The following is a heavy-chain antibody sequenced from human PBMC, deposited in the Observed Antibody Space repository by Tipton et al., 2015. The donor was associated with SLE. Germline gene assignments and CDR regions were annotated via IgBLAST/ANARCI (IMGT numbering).Heavy chain of an antibody. CDR3: AKVGYGSGSSFDY. V-gene: IGHV3-23*01. J-gene: IGHJ4*02. Sequence: SLRLSCAASGFNFDSYAMSWVRQAPGQGLESVSGISGSGLSTYYADSVKGRFSISRDDSQNTLYLQMDSLRAEDTAVYYCAKVGYGSGSSFDYWGQGTLVTVSS. CDR2: ISGSGLST. D-gene: IGHD3-10*01. CDR1: GFNFDSYA.